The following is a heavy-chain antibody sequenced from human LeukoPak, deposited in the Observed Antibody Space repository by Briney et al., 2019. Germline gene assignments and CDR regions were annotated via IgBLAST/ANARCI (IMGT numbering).Heavy chain of an antibody. CDR2: IWYDGTNK. Sequence: GGSLRLSCAASGFTFSSYGMHWVRQAPGKGLEWVAVIWYDGTNKYYADSVKGRFTISRDNSKNTLYLQMNSLRADDTAVYYCARAAYDSSGYLTLWGQGTLVTVSS. CDR1: GFTFSSYG. J-gene: IGHJ4*02. V-gene: IGHV3-33*01. D-gene: IGHD3-22*01. CDR3: ARAAYDSSGYLTL.